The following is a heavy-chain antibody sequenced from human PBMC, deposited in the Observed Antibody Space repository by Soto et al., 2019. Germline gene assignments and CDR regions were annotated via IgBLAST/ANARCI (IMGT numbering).Heavy chain of an antibody. CDR1: GDSVSSNSAA. CDR3: ARVWNYVGYYYYRMDV. J-gene: IGHJ6*02. Sequence: SQTLSLTCAISGDSVSSNSAAWNWIRQSPSRGLEWLGRTDYRFKWYNDYAVSVKSRITINPDTSKNQFSLQLNSATPEDTAVYYCARVWNYVGYYYYRMDVWGQGTTVTVSS. CDR2: TDYRFKWYN. V-gene: IGHV6-1*01. D-gene: IGHD1-7*01.